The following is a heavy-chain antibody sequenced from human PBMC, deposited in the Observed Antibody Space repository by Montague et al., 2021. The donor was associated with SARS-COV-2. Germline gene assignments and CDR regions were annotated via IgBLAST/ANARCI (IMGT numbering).Heavy chain of an antibody. V-gene: IGHV6-1*01. CDR2: TYYRSKWDS. CDR1: GDSVSSKSVA. CDR3: ASSGITLTGLDAFDI. J-gene: IGHJ3*02. D-gene: IGHD3-9*01. Sequence: CAISGDSVSSKSVAWNWIRQSPSRGLEWLGRTYYRSKWDSDYAEXFKGRLVITPDTSKNQVSLQLNSVIPEDTAVYFCASSGITLTGLDAFDIWGQGTMVTVSS.